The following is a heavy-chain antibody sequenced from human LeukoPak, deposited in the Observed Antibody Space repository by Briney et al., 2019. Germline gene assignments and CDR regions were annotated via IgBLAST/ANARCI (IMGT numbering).Heavy chain of an antibody. J-gene: IGHJ6*02. CDR3: ARAWKLGSMDYYYYGMDV. Sequence: ASVKVSCKASGGTFSSYAISWVRQAPGQGLEWMGGIIPIFGTANYAQKFQGRVTITADESTSTAYMELSSLRSEDTAVYYCARAWKLGSMDYYYYGMDVWGQGTTVTVSS. CDR2: IIPIFGTA. CDR1: GGTFSSYA. D-gene: IGHD3-10*01. V-gene: IGHV1-69*13.